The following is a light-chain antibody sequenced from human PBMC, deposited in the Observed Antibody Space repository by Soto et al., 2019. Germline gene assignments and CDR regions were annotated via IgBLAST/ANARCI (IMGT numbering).Light chain of an antibody. CDR1: RIGTNA. V-gene: IGLV3-21*03. CDR3: QLWDSNIDQGV. J-gene: IGLJ3*02. CDR2: YDS. Sequence: SYELTQPPSVSVAPEKTATITCGGDRIGTNAVHWYQQKPGQAPLLVVYYDSDRPSGIPERISGSTSGNTATLTISRVEAGDEADYYCQLWDSNIDQGVFGGGTKLTVL.